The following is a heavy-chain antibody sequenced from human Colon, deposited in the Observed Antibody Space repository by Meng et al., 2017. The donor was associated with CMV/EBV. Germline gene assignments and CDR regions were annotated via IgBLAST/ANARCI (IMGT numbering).Heavy chain of an antibody. CDR3: ATVVRFPVGGQYYYHGMDV. Sequence: GGSLRLSCAASGFTVSSNYMSWVRQAPGKGLEWVSVIYSGGSTYYADSVKGRFTISRDNVKNSLYLHMSSLRAEDTAVYYCATVVRFPVGGQYYYHGMDVWGQGTTVTVSS. D-gene: IGHD3-3*01. CDR2: IYSGGST. CDR1: GFTVSSNY. J-gene: IGHJ6*02. V-gene: IGHV3-53*01.